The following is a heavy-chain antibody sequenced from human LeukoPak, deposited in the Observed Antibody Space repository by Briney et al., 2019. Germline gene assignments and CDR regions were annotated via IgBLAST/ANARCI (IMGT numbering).Heavy chain of an antibody. CDR1: GYTFTSYG. CDR2: ISAYDGNT. J-gene: IGHJ4*02. V-gene: IGHV1-18*01. D-gene: IGHD6-6*01. Sequence: EASVKVSCKASGYTFTSYGISWVRQAPGQGLERMGWISAYDGNTNYAQKLQGRVTMTTDTSTSTAYMELRSLRSDDTAVYYCARGSSSWGSDYWGQGTLVTVSS. CDR3: ARGSSSWGSDY.